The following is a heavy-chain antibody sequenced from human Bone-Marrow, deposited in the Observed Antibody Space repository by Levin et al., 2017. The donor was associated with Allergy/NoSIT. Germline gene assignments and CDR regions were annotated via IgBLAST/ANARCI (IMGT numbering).Heavy chain of an antibody. D-gene: IGHD2-2*01. CDR2: IYNAGNT. Sequence: PGGSLRLSCAASGFTVSSNYMSWVRQAPGMGLEWVSLIYNAGNTYYADSVKGRFTISRDNSKNTLDLQMNSLRDEDTAVYYCVRDGRYCTSSNCRGDAFDIWGQGTVVTVSS. CDR1: GFTVSSNY. J-gene: IGHJ3*02. CDR3: VRDGRYCTSSNCRGDAFDI. V-gene: IGHV3-66*01.